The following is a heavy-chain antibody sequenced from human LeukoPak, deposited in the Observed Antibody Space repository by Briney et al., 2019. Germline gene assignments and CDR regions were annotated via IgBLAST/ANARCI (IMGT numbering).Heavy chain of an antibody. CDR2: ISGSGAST. D-gene: IGHD6-19*01. V-gene: IGHV3-23*01. CDR1: GFTFSSYA. CDR3: AKKAKGIAVAGPDAFDI. J-gene: IGHJ3*02. Sequence: GGSLRLSCAASGFTFSSYAISWVRQAPGKGLEWVSAISGSGASTYYADSVKGRFTISRDNSKNTLYLQMNSLRAEDTDVYYCAKKAKGIAVAGPDAFDIWGQGTMVTVSS.